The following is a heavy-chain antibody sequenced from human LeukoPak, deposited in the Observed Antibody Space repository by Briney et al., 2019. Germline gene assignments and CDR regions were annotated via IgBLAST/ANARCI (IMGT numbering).Heavy chain of an antibody. CDR1: GFAFSSYG. CDR2: IWYDGSNK. V-gene: IGHV3-33*01. CDR3: ARDSFGYSSSWYTTGLRY. J-gene: IGHJ4*02. D-gene: IGHD6-13*01. Sequence: GGSLRLSCAASGFAFSSYGMHWVRQAPGKGLEWVAVIWYDGSNKYYADSVKGRFTISRDNSKNTLYLQVNSLRAEDTAVYYCARDSFGYSSSWYTTGLRYWGQGTLVTVSS.